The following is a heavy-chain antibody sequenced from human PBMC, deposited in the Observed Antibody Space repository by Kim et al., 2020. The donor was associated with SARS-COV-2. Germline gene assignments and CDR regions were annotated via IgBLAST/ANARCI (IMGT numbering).Heavy chain of an antibody. D-gene: IGHD2-2*02. CDR1: GFTFSSYA. CDR3: AKDPLVHCSSTSCYTIDY. CDR2: ISGSGGST. J-gene: IGHJ4*02. Sequence: GGSLRLSCAASGFTFSSYAMSWVRQAPGKGLEWVSAISGSGGSTYYADSVKGRFTISRDNSKNTLYLQMNSLRAEDTAVYYCAKDPLVHCSSTSCYTIDYWGQGTLVTVSS. V-gene: IGHV3-23*01.